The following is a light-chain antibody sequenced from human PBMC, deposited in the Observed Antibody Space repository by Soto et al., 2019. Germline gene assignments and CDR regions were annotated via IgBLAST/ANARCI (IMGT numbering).Light chain of an antibody. CDR1: QSVSSN. J-gene: IGKJ5*01. CDR2: GAA. V-gene: IGKV3-15*01. Sequence: ELVLTQSRATLSVSPGERAALSCRASQSVSSNLAGYQQKPGQAPRLLIYGAATRAAASPARFSGSGSGREFTLTSSSLEHDDFSAYYYHQRYNWPRTFGQGTRLEI. CDR3: HQRYNWPRT.